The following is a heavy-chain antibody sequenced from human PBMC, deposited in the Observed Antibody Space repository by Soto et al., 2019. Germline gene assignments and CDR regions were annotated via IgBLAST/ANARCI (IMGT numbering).Heavy chain of an antibody. Sequence: SETLSLTCTVSGGSISSYYWSWIRQPPGKGLEWIGYIYYSGSTNYNPSLKSRVTISVDTSKNQFSLKLSSVTAADTAVYYCARGGALDYWGQGTLVTVFS. CDR3: ARGGALDY. CDR1: GGSISSYY. J-gene: IGHJ4*02. CDR2: IYYSGST. V-gene: IGHV4-59*01.